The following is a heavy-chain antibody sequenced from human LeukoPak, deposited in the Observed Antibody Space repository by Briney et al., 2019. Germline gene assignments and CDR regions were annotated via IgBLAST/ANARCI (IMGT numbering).Heavy chain of an antibody. CDR1: GYTFTGYY. CDR2: INPNSGGT. CDR3: ARALSYSSGWCNY. Sequence: ASVKVSCKASGYTFTGYYMHWVRQAPGQGLEWMGWINPNSGGTNYAQKFQGRVTMTRDTSISTAYMELSRLRSDDTAVYYCARALSYSSGWCNYWGQGTLVTVSS. D-gene: IGHD6-19*01. J-gene: IGHJ4*02. V-gene: IGHV1-2*02.